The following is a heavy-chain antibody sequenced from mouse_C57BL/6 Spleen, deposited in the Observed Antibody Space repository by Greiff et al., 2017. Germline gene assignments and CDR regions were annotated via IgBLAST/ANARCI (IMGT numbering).Heavy chain of an antibody. J-gene: IGHJ4*01. CDR1: GFTFSDYG. CDR3: GSRHGNYSMDY. CDR2: ISSGSSTI. Sequence: EVMLVESGGGLVKPGGSLKLSCAASGFTFSDYGMHWVRQAPEKGLEWVAYISSGSSTIYYADTVKGRFTISRDNARNTLFLQMTSLRSEDTAMYYCGSRHGNYSMDYWGQGTSVTVSS. D-gene: IGHD4-1*01. V-gene: IGHV5-17*01.